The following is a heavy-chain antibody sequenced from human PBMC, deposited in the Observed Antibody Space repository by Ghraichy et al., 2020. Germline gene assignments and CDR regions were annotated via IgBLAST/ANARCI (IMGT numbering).Heavy chain of an antibody. CDR2: IIPIFGTA. D-gene: IGHD6-19*01. CDR3: AREKGNGSSGLEGAMDV. J-gene: IGHJ6*02. V-gene: IGHV1-69*13. Sequence: SVKVSCKASGGTFSSYAISWVRQAPGQGLEWMGGIIPIFGTANYAQKFQGRVTITADESTSTAYMELSSLRSEDTAVYYCAREKGNGSSGLEGAMDVWGQGTTVTVSS. CDR1: GGTFSSYA.